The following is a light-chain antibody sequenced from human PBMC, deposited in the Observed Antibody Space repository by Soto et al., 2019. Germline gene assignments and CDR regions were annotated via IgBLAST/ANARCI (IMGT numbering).Light chain of an antibody. CDR3: GTWDASLSAVV. J-gene: IGLJ2*01. CDR2: DSD. V-gene: IGLV1-51*01. CDR1: ISNIGNNL. Sequence: QSVLTQPPSLSAAPGQRVTISCSGSISNIGNNLVSWYQQLPGTAPKLLIYDSDQRPSGIPDRFSGSKSGTSANLAITGLQTGDAADYYCGTWDASLSAVVFGGGTKLTVL.